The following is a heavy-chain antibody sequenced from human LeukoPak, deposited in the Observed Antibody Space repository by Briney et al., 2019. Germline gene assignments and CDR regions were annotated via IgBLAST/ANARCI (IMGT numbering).Heavy chain of an antibody. V-gene: IGHV3-23*01. Sequence: PGGSLRLSCAASGFTFSSYAMSWVRQAPGKGLEWVSAITGSGGTTYYADSMKGRFTISRDNSKNTLYLQMNSLRAEDTAVYYCAKDRVGALLYFDFWGQGTLVTVSS. CDR1: GFTFSSYA. D-gene: IGHD1-26*01. CDR2: ITGSGGTT. J-gene: IGHJ4*02. CDR3: AKDRVGALLYFDF.